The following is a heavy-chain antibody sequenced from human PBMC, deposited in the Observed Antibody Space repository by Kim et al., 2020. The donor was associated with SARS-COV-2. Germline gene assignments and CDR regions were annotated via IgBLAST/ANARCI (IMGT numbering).Heavy chain of an antibody. CDR1: GFTFSSYS. V-gene: IGHV3-21*01. J-gene: IGHJ6*02. Sequence: GGSLRLSCAASGFTFSSYSMNWVRQAPGKGLEWVSSISSSSSYIYYADSVKGRFTISRDNAKNSLYLQMNSLRAEDTAVYYCARDTVHIYGMDVWGQGTTVTVSS. D-gene: IGHD4-17*01. CDR2: ISSSSSYI. CDR3: ARDTVHIYGMDV.